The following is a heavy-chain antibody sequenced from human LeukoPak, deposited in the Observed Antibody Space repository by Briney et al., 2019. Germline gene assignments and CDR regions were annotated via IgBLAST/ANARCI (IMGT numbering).Heavy chain of an antibody. D-gene: IGHD7-27*01. V-gene: IGHV3-11*01. J-gene: IGHJ6*02. Sequence: GGSLRLSCAASGFTFSDYYMSWIRQAPEKGLEWLSYISPSGGTIYYTDSVKGRFTMSRDNAQNALYLQMNSLRAEDTAVYYCARDTRLGKNPKRGIPHLYYYYGMDVWGQGTTVTVSS. CDR2: ISPSGGTI. CDR3: ARDTRLGKNPKRGIPHLYYYYGMDV. CDR1: GFTFSDYY.